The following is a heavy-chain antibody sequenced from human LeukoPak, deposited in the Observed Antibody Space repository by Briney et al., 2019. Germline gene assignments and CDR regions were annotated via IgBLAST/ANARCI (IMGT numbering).Heavy chain of an antibody. V-gene: IGHV1-18*01. J-gene: IGHJ4*02. CDR1: GYTFTSYG. CDR3: ARDVLESDILTGLYDY. D-gene: IGHD3-9*01. Sequence: ASVKVSCKASGYTFTSYGISWVRQAPGQGLEWMGWISAYNGNTNYAQKLQGRVTMTTDTSTSTAYMELRSLRSDDTAVYYCARDVLESDILTGLYDYWGQGTLVTVSS. CDR2: ISAYNGNT.